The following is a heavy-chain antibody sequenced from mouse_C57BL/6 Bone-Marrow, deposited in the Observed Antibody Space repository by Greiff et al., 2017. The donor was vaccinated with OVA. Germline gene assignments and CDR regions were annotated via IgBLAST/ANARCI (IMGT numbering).Heavy chain of an antibody. CDR2: INPNNGGT. CDR3: ATDYDSLAY. J-gene: IGHJ3*01. V-gene: IGHV1-26*01. D-gene: IGHD2-4*01. Sequence: EVQLQQSGPELVKPGASVKISCKASGYTFTDYYMNWVKQSHGKSLEWIGDINPNNGGTSYNQKFKGKATLTVDKSSSTAYMELRSLTSEDSAVYYCATDYDSLAYWGQGTLVTVSA. CDR1: GYTFTDYY.